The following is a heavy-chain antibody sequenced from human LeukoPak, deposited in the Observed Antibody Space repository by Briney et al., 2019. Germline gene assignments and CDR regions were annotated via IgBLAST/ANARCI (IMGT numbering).Heavy chain of an antibody. CDR2: ISGSGGST. J-gene: IGHJ4*02. D-gene: IGHD5-12*01. CDR1: GFTFSSQA. CDR3: ATRAYSGYDRGLGY. V-gene: IGHV3-23*01. Sequence: PGGSLRLSCSASGFTFSSQAMSWVRQAPGKGLEWVSAISGSGGSTYYADSVKGRFTISRDNSKNTLYLQMNSLRAEDTAVYYCATRAYSGYDRGLGYWGQGTLVTVSS.